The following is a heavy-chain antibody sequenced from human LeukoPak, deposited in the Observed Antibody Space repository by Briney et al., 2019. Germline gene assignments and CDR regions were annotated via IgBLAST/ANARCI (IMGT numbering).Heavy chain of an antibody. Sequence: PSETLSLTCTVSGGSISQYYWSWIRQPPEKGLEWIGYILYTGSTNYNPSLKSRVTMSVDTSKNKLSLSLSSVTAADTAVYYCARHDGNYYDSSGYLTSFDYWGQGTLVTVSS. CDR1: GGSISQYY. D-gene: IGHD3-22*01. J-gene: IGHJ4*02. V-gene: IGHV4-59*08. CDR3: ARHDGNYYDSSGYLTSFDY. CDR2: ILYTGST.